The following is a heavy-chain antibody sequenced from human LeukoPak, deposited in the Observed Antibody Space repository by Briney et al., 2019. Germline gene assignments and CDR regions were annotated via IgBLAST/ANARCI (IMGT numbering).Heavy chain of an antibody. CDR2: IYYSGST. Sequence: PSETLSLTCTVSGGSISSSSYYWGWIRQPPGKGLEWIGSIYYSGSTYYNPSLKSRVTISVDTSKNQFSLKLTSVTAAGTAMYYCARAPRKAWFDPWGQGTLVTVSS. V-gene: IGHV4-39*07. CDR1: GGSISSSSYY. J-gene: IGHJ5*02. CDR3: ARAPRKAWFDP. D-gene: IGHD1-14*01.